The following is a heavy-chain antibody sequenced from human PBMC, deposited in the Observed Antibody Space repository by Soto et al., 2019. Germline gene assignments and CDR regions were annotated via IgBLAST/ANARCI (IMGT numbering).Heavy chain of an antibody. D-gene: IGHD6-13*01. V-gene: IGHV1-18*01. CDR2: ISAYNGNT. CDR3: ASYREQLVLYGMDV. Sequence: QVQLVQSGAEVKKPGASVKVSCKASGYTFTSYVISWVPQAPGQGLEWMGWISAYNGNTNYAQKLQGRVTMTTDTSTSTAYMELRSLRSDDTAVYYCASYREQLVLYGMDVWGQGTTVTVSS. J-gene: IGHJ6*02. CDR1: GYTFTSYV.